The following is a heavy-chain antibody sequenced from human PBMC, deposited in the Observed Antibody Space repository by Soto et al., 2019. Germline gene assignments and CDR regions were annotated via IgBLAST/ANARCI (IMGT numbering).Heavy chain of an antibody. J-gene: IGHJ4*02. Sequence: GGSLRLSCTASGFTFSSYNMNWVRQAPGKGLEWVSSISSSSNYIYYADSMKGRFTISRDNSKNTLYLQMNSLRAEDTAVYYCAGYAPPGYWGQGT. V-gene: IGHV3-21*01. CDR1: GFTFSSYN. CDR2: ISSSSNYI. CDR3: AGYAPPGY. D-gene: IGHD2-2*01.